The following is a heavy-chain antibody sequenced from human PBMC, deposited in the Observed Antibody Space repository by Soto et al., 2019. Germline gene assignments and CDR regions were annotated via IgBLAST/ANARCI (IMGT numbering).Heavy chain of an antibody. CDR1: GFTFSRYE. J-gene: IGHJ4*02. D-gene: IGHD5-18*01. Sequence: GGSLRLSCAASGFTFSRYEMGWVRQAPGKGLEWISYISSSGRTTYYSDSVKGRFTISRDNAKNSVYLEMNSLRDEDTAIYYCVRDRDTAMVSFFDCWGQGTLVTVSS. CDR2: ISSSGRTT. V-gene: IGHV3-48*03. CDR3: VRDRDTAMVSFFDC.